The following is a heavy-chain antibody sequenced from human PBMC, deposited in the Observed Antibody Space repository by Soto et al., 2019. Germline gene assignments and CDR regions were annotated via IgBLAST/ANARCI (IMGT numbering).Heavy chain of an antibody. Sequence: GASVKVSCKASGYTFTSYGISWVRQAPGQGLEWMGWISAYNGNTNYAQKFQGRVTITRDTSASTAYMELSSLRSEDTAVYYCARDMPSFYGDYLYYFDYWGQGTLVTVSS. CDR2: ISAYNGNT. CDR1: GYTFTSYG. V-gene: IGHV1-18*01. CDR3: ARDMPSFYGDYLYYFDY. J-gene: IGHJ4*02. D-gene: IGHD4-17*01.